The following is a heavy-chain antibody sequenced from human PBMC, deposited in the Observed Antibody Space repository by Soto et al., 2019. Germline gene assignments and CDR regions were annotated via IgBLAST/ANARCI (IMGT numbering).Heavy chain of an antibody. D-gene: IGHD2-15*01. CDR3: ARYSDGWAPREAFDI. J-gene: IGHJ3*02. CDR2: ISAYNGNT. CDR1: GYTFTSYG. Sequence: ASVKVSCKASGYTFTSYGISWVRQAPGQGLEWMGWISAYNGNTNYAQKLQGRVTMTTDTSTSTAYMELRSLRSDDTAVYYCARYSDGWAPREAFDIWGQGXMVTVSS. V-gene: IGHV1-18*01.